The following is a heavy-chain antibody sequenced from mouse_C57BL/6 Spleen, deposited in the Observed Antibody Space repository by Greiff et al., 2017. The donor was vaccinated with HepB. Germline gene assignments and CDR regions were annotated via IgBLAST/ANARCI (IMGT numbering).Heavy chain of an antibody. D-gene: IGHD1-1*01. CDR2: ISSGGDYI. CDR3: TRDRHYYGSSPLFDV. V-gene: IGHV5-9-1*02. Sequence: EVMLVESGEGLVKPGGSLKLSCAASGFTFSSYAMSWVRQTPEKRLEWVAYISSGGDYIYYADTVKGRFTISRDNARNTLYLQMSSLKSEDTAMYYCTRDRHYYGSSPLFDVWGTGTTVTVSS. J-gene: IGHJ1*03. CDR1: GFTFSSYA.